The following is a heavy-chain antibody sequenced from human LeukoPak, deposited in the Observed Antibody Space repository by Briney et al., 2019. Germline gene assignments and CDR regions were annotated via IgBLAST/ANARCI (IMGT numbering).Heavy chain of an antibody. D-gene: IGHD6-13*01. V-gene: IGHV4-4*07. CDR3: AGQIASAGTAGFDF. J-gene: IGHJ4*02. CDR2: IYSTGST. CDR1: GGSISSYY. Sequence: SETLSLTCTVSGGSISSYYWSWIRQPAGKGLEWIGRIYSTGSTNYNPSLKSRVTMSVDTSKNQFSLRLRSVTAADTAVYYCAGQIASAGTAGFDFWGQGALVTVSS.